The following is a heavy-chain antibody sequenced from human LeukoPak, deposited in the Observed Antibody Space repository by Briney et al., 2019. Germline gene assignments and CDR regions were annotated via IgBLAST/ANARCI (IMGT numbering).Heavy chain of an antibody. CDR2: ISYDGSNK. V-gene: IGHV3-30-3*01. CDR3: ARGGTIHIHAFDI. D-gene: IGHD1-14*01. J-gene: IGHJ3*02. CDR1: GFTFSSYA. Sequence: PGGSLRLSCAASGFTFSSYAMHWVRQAPGKGLEWVAVISYDGSNKYYADSVKGRFTISRDNSKNTLYLQMNSLRAEDTAVYYCARGGTIHIHAFDIWGQGTMVTVSS.